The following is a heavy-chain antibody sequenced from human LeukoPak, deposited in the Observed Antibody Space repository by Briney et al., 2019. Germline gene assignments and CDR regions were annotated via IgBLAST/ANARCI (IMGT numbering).Heavy chain of an antibody. V-gene: IGHV3-30*02. CDR1: GFTFSSYG. D-gene: IGHD1-26*01. Sequence: GGSLRLSCAVSGFTFSSYGMHWVRQAPGKGLEWVAFIRYDGSNKYYADSVKGRFTISRDNSKNTLFLQMNSLRAEDTAVYYCAKDALLVGAIYYFDYWGQGTLVTVSS. CDR2: IRYDGSNK. CDR3: AKDALLVGAIYYFDY. J-gene: IGHJ4*02.